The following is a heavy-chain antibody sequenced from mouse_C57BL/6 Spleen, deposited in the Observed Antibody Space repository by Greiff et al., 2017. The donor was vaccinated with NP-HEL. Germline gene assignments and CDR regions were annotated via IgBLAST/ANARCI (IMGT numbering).Heavy chain of an antibody. V-gene: IGHV5-17*01. CDR1: GFTFSDYG. CDR2: ISSGSSTI. J-gene: IGHJ4*01. D-gene: IGHD1-1*01. CDR3: ASGGYITTVVATDYYAMDY. Sequence: EVQGVESGGGLVKPGGSLKLSCAASGFTFSDYGMHWVRQAPEKGLEWVAYISSGSSTIYYADTVKGRFTISRDNAKNTLFLQMTSLRSEDTAMYYCASGGYITTVVATDYYAMDYWGQRTSVTVSS.